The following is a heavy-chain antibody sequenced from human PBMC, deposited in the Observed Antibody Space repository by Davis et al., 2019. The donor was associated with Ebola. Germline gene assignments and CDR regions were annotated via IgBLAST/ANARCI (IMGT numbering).Heavy chain of an antibody. V-gene: IGHV1-69*13. CDR3: ARGEENQLVPLPH. D-gene: IGHD5-24*01. CDR2: IIPISGAP. J-gene: IGHJ4*02. Sequence: SVKVSCMASGCTFSPYSIRWVRQAPGQGLEWMGGIIPISGAPRYAQKFQGRITITADESTSTAYMVVSSLRSEDTAVYYCARGEENQLVPLPHWGQGTLVTVSS. CDR1: GCTFSPYS.